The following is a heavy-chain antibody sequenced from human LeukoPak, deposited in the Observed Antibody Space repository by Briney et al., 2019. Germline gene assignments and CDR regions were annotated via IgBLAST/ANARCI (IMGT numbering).Heavy chain of an antibody. Sequence: ASVKVSCKASGYYFTSYYLHWVRQAPGQGLEWMGWINPNSGDTHYAQKLQGRVTMTSDTSISTAYMELSRLKSDDTAIYYCARQGSGLDYWGQGTLVTVSS. CDR2: INPNSGDT. V-gene: IGHV1-2*02. J-gene: IGHJ4*02. CDR3: ARQGSGLDY. D-gene: IGHD3-10*01. CDR1: GYYFTSYY.